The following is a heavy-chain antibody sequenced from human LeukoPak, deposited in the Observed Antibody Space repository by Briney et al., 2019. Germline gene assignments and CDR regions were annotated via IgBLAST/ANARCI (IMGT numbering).Heavy chain of an antibody. J-gene: IGHJ4*02. CDR1: GFTFSSYG. Sequence: PGRSLRLSCAASGFTFSSYGMHWVRQAPGKGLEWVSAISGSGGSTYYADSVKGRFTISRDNSKNTLYLQMNSLRAEDTAVYYCAKDCSGGSCYSDYWGQGTLVTVSS. D-gene: IGHD2-15*01. CDR2: ISGSGGST. CDR3: AKDCSGGSCYSDY. V-gene: IGHV3-23*01.